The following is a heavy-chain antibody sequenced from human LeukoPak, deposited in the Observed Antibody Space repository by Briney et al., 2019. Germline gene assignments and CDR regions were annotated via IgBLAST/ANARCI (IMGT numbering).Heavy chain of an antibody. CDR1: GYTFTSYG. D-gene: IGHD2-8*01. V-gene: IGHV1-18*01. CDR3: ARDLMGRKNTISRVFDI. Sequence: GASVKVSCKASGYTFTSYGISWVRQAPGQGLEWMGWISAYNGNTNYAQKLQGRVTMTTDTSTSTAYMELRSLRSDDTAVYYCARDLMGRKNTISRVFDIWGQGTMVTVSS. J-gene: IGHJ3*02. CDR2: ISAYNGNT.